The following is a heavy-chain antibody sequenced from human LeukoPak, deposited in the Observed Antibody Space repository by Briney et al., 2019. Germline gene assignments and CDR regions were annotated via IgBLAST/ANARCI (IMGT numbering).Heavy chain of an antibody. CDR3: ATSSNAPGNH. V-gene: IGHV3-7*01. Sequence: PGGSLRPSCAASGFTFNGYWMSWVRQAPGKGLEWVANIKEDGSAQYYVGSVKGRFTISRDNAKNSLNLQMNSLRAEDTAVYYCATSSNAPGNHWGQGTLVTVSS. J-gene: IGHJ5*02. CDR2: IKEDGSAQ. CDR1: GFTFNGYW. D-gene: IGHD2-2*01.